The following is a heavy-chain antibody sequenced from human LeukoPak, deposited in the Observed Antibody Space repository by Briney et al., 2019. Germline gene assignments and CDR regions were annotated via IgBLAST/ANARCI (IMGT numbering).Heavy chain of an antibody. CDR3: ARDNGDFALDP. CDR2: IYHSGST. Sequence: SETLPLTCAVSGGSISSGGYSWSWIRQPPGKGLEWIGYIYHSGSTYYNPSLKSRVTISVDRSKNQFSLKLSSVTAADTAVYYCARDNGDFALDPWGQGTLVTVSS. J-gene: IGHJ5*02. V-gene: IGHV4-30-2*01. D-gene: IGHD4-17*01. CDR1: GGSISSGGYS.